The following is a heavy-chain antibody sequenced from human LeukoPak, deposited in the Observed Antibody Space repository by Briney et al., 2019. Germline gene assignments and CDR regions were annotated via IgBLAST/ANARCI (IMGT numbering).Heavy chain of an antibody. V-gene: IGHV4-59*01. D-gene: IGHD3-3*01. Sequence: SETLSLTCTVSGGSINNYYWSWIRQPPGKGLEWIGYIYYSGSTNYNPSLKSRVTISVDTSKNQFSLKLSSVTAADTAVYYCARVGGSTIFGVVRDPNWFDPWGQGTLVTVSS. CDR2: IYYSGST. J-gene: IGHJ5*02. CDR1: GGSINNYY. CDR3: ARVGGSTIFGVVRDPNWFDP.